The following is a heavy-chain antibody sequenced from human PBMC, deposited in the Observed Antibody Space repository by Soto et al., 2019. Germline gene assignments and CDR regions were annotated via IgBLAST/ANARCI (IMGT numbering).Heavy chain of an antibody. CDR1: GGSISSSSYY. V-gene: IGHV4-39*01. CDR2: TYYSGSP. J-gene: IGHJ5*02. Sequence: SESRSLTCTVYGGSISSSSYYWGWIRQPPGKGLEWIGSTYYSGSPYSNPSLRSRVTISVDRSKTQFSLKLSSVAAADTAVYYCATSVYYYGSGSYHNSFDPWGQGTLVIVSS. CDR3: ATSVYYYGSGSYHNSFDP. D-gene: IGHD3-10*01.